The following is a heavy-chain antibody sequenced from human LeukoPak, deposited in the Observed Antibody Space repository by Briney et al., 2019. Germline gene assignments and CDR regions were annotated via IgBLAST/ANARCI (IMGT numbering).Heavy chain of an antibody. V-gene: IGHV3-53*01. CDR1: GFTVSANY. Sequence: GGSLRLSCAASGFTVSANYMTWVRQAPGKGLEWVSVTFRNGNTYYADSVKGRFTISRDNPSNTLYLQMNTLRAEDTAVYYCAGAPTPTDYDTSLDYWGQGTLVTVSS. D-gene: IGHD3-22*01. CDR3: AGAPTPTDYDTSLDY. CDR2: TFRNGNT. J-gene: IGHJ4*02.